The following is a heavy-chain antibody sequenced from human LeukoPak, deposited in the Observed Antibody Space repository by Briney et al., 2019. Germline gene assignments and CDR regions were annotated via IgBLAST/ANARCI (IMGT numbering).Heavy chain of an antibody. D-gene: IGHD6-6*01. Sequence: SVKLSCKASGGTFSSYAISWVRQAPGQGLEWMGRIIPILGIANYAQKFQGRVTITADKSTSTAYMELSSLRSEDTAVYYCARDQVPSIAARPWNNWFDPWGQGTLVTVSS. V-gene: IGHV1-69*04. CDR3: ARDQVPSIAARPWNNWFDP. CDR2: IIPILGIA. J-gene: IGHJ5*02. CDR1: GGTFSSYA.